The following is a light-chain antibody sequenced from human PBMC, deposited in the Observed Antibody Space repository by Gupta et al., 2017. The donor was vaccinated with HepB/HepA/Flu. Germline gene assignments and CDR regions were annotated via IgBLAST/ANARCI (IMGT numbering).Light chain of an antibody. CDR2: GSF. J-gene: IGKJ4*01. CDR3: QQYNNWPLT. V-gene: IGKV3-15*01. Sequence: EIVMTQSPANLSVSPGERATLSCRASQSISTNLAWYQQKPGQAPRLLIYGSFTRATGIPARFSGSGSGTEFTLTISSLQSEDFAVYFCQQYNNWPLTFGGGTKVEIK. CDR1: QSISTN.